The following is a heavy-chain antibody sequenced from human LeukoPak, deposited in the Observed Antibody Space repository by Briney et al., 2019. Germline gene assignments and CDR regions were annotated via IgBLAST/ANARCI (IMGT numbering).Heavy chain of an antibody. CDR2: INPASGGT. CDR3: ARAGGGYSSGWGAFDI. D-gene: IGHD5-18*01. CDR1: GYTFTAYY. J-gene: IGHJ3*02. Sequence: ASMTVSCKASGYTFTAYYIHWVRQAPGQGLEWMGWINPASGGTSYAQKFQGRVTMTSDTSISTAYMELSRLRSDDTAVYFCARAGGGYSSGWGAFDIWGQGTTVTVSS. V-gene: IGHV1-2*02.